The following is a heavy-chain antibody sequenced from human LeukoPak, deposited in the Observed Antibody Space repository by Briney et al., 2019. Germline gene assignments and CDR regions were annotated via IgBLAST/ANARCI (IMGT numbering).Heavy chain of an antibody. Sequence: PSETLSLTCAVYGGSFSGYYWSWIRQPPGKGLEWIGEINHSGSTNYNPSLKSRVTISVDTSKNQFSLKLSSVTAADTAVYYCARPPGYSSRASFDYWGQGTLVTVSS. CDR2: INHSGST. CDR3: ARPPGYSSRASFDY. CDR1: GGSFSGYY. V-gene: IGHV4-34*01. D-gene: IGHD5-18*01. J-gene: IGHJ4*02.